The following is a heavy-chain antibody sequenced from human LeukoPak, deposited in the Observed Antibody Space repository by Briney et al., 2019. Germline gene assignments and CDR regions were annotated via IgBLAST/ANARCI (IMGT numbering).Heavy chain of an antibody. Sequence: GGSLRLSCAASGFTFSTYNMNWVRQVPGKGLEWVSSISGSSSYIYYADSVKGRFSISRDNAKNSLYLQMNSLRAEDTAVYYCARDLLGWELHYFDYWGQGTLVTVSS. CDR2: ISGSSSYI. D-gene: IGHD1-26*01. CDR3: ARDLLGWELHYFDY. V-gene: IGHV3-21*01. CDR1: GFTFSTYN. J-gene: IGHJ4*02.